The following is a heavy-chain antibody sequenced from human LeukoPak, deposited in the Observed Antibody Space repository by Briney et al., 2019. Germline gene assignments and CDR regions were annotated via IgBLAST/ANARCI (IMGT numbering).Heavy chain of an antibody. CDR2: IYYSGGT. D-gene: IGHD5-12*01. J-gene: IGHJ4*02. V-gene: IGHV4-59*08. Sequence: PSETLSLTCTVYGGSISSYYWSWIRQPPGKGLDWIGYIYYSGGTNYNPSLKSRVTISVDTSKNQFTLKLSSVTAADTAVYYCARLDRGYEIDYWGQGTLVTVSS. CDR3: ARLDRGYEIDY. CDR1: GGSISSYY.